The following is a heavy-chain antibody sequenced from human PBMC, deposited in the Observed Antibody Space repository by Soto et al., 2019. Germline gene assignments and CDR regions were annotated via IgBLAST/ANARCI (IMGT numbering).Heavy chain of an antibody. J-gene: IGHJ4*02. CDR2: MYYSGNP. Sequence: TVAGGSIANYSGSRIRKPPGKRLAYIEYMYYSGNPYYNPSLKSRVTISVDTSKNQFSLKLSSVTAADTAVYYCARVLITGTTVFDYWGQGTLVTVS. V-gene: IGHV4-59*08. D-gene: IGHD1-7*01. CDR3: ARVLITGTTVFDY. CDR1: GGSIANYS.